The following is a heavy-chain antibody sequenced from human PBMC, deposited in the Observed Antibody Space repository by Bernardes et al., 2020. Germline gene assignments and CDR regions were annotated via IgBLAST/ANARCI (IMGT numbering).Heavy chain of an antibody. Sequence: VGSLILSCAASGFNFRGPGLHWVRQAPGPGLEWVALIWFDGSNQFYADSVKGRFTISRDNSKNTLYLQMNNLRPEDTAMYYCASSNADYFDYWGQGDLVTVSS. J-gene: IGHJ4*02. CDR3: ASSNADYFDY. V-gene: IGHV3-33*01. CDR2: IWFDGSNQ. CDR1: GFNFRGPG.